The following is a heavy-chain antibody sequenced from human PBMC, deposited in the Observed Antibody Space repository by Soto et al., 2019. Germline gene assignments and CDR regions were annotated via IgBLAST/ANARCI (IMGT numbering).Heavy chain of an antibody. CDR1: GVTFSTST. D-gene: IGHD6-19*01. CDR3: ARAEFVSGWNDFSDRAV. J-gene: IGHJ6*02. V-gene: IGHV1-69*11. Sequence: VQLVQSGAEVRKPGSSVKVSCQVSGVTFSTSTITWVRQAPGQGLEWMGSIIPILGTAKSTQKFQGRFTITADESASVAEVELSSLSSEDTAVYYCARAEFVSGWNDFSDRAVCGHWTTVTFSS. CDR2: IIPILGTA.